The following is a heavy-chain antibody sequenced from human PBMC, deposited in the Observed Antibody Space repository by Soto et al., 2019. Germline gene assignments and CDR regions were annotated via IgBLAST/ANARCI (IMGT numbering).Heavy chain of an antibody. CDR2: ISYDGSNK. Sequence: QVQLVESGGGVVQPGRSLRLSCAASGFTFSSYGMHWVRQAPGKGLEWVAVISYDGSNKYYADSVKGRFTISRDNSKNSLYLQMNSLRAEDTAVYYCATDRGDSRGWYFDYWGQGTLVTVSS. D-gene: IGHD4-17*01. CDR1: GFTFSSYG. V-gene: IGHV3-30*03. J-gene: IGHJ4*02. CDR3: ATDRGDSRGWYFDY.